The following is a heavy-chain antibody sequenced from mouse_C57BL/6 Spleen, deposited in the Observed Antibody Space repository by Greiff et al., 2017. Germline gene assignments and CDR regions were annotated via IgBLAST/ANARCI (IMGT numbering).Heavy chain of an antibody. V-gene: IGHV1-15*01. D-gene: IGHD1-1*01. CDR1: GYTFTDYE. Sequence: QVQLQQSGAELVRPGASVTLSCKASGYTFTDYEMHWVKQTPVHGLEWIGAIDPETGGTAYNQKFKGKAILTADKSSSTAYMELRSLTSEDSAVYYCTRRDYGSSGWYFDVWGTGTTVTVSS. CDR2: IDPETGGT. J-gene: IGHJ1*03. CDR3: TRRDYGSSGWYFDV.